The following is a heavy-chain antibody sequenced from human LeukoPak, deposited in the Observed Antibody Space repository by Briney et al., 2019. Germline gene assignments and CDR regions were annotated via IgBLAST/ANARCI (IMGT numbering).Heavy chain of an antibody. D-gene: IGHD3-9*01. CDR1: GGSFSGYY. J-gene: IGHJ4*02. Sequence: SETLSLTCAVYGGSFSGYYWSWIRQHPGKGLEWIGYVYYSGSTYYNPSLKSRVTISVDTSKNQFSLKLSSVTAADTAMYYCARSAGAKDDILTGYSYFDYWGQGTLVTVSS. CDR2: VYYSGST. CDR3: ARSAGAKDDILTGYSYFDY. V-gene: IGHV4-31*11.